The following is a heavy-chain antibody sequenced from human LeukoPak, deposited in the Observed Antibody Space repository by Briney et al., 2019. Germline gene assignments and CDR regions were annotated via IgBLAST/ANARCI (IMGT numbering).Heavy chain of an antibody. CDR3: ARDGMITFGGVIGYFDY. CDR1: GFTFSSYS. Sequence: PGGSLRLSCAASGFTFSSYSMNWVRQAPGKGLEWVSSISSSSSYIYYADSVKGRFTISRDNAKNSLYLQMNSLGAEDTAVYYCARDGMITFGGVIGYFDYWGQGTLVTVSS. J-gene: IGHJ4*02. V-gene: IGHV3-21*01. CDR2: ISSSSSYI. D-gene: IGHD3-16*02.